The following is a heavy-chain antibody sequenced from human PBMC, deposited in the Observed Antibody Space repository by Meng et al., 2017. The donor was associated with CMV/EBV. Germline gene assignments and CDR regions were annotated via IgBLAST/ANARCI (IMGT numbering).Heavy chain of an antibody. D-gene: IGHD1-26*01. J-gene: IGHJ4*02. V-gene: IGHV3-23*03. CDR3: ARGYIPREYSGSYLG. CDR2: IYSGGSST. Sequence: GGSLRLSCAASGFTFSSYAMSWVRQAPGKGLEWVSVIYSGGSSTYYADSVKGRFTISRDNSKNTLYLQMNSLRAADTAVYYCARGYIPREYSGSYLGWGQGTLVTVSS. CDR1: GFTFSSYA.